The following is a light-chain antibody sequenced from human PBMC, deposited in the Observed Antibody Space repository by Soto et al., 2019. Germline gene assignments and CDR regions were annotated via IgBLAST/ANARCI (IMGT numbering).Light chain of an antibody. J-gene: IGKJ4*01. Sequence: DIQMTQSPSSVSASVGDRVTITYRASQGISSWLAWYQQKPGKAPKLLIYAASSLQSGVPSRFSSSGSGSDFTLGISSLQPVDFVTYECQQANSFPFYFGGGTKVESK. V-gene: IGKV1-12*02. CDR2: AAS. CDR3: QQANSFPFY. CDR1: QGISSW.